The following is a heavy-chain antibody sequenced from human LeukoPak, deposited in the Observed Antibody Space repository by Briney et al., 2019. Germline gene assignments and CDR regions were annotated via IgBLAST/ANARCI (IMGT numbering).Heavy chain of an antibody. J-gene: IGHJ5*02. CDR3: AREDTMVRGATLYNWSDP. CDR2: INPNSGGT. V-gene: IGHV1-2*04. CDR1: GYTFTGYY. D-gene: IGHD3-10*01. Sequence: ASVKVSCKASGYTFTGYYMHWVRQAPGQGLEWMGWINPNSGGTNYAQKFQGWVTMTRDTSISTAYMELSRLRSDDTAVYYCAREDTMVRGATLYNWSDPWGQGTLVTVSS.